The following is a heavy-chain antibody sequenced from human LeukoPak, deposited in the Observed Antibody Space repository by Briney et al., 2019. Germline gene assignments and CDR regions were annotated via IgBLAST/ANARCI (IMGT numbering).Heavy chain of an antibody. V-gene: IGHV4-59*08. Sequence: SETLSLTCTVSGGSISGYFWSWIRQPPGKGLEWIAYIYYSGSTNYNPSLKSRVTISVDTSKNQVSLKLTSVTAAVTAVYYCVRLSVVSPHRYFDLWGRGTLVTVSS. CDR2: IYYSGST. CDR3: VRLSVVSPHRYFDL. D-gene: IGHD4-23*01. J-gene: IGHJ2*01. CDR1: GGSISGYF.